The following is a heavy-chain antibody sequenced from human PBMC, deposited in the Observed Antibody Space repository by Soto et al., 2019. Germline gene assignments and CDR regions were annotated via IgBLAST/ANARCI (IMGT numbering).Heavy chain of an antibody. CDR3: ARLRRDWGDAFDL. CDR1: GGSFVSSA. V-gene: IGHV1-69*01. CDR2: IIPVFDKA. Sequence: QVQLVQSGADVKKPGSSVKVSCKTSGGSFVSSASSWVRQAPAQGLEWMGEIIPVFDKANYAQNFQGRLTITADELTGTVFLELSRLRSEDTAVYFCARLRRDWGDAFDLCGLGTFVTVSS. J-gene: IGHJ3*01. D-gene: IGHD3-16*01.